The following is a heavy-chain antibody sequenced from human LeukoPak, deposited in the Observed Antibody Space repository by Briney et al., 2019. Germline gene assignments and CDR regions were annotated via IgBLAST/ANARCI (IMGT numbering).Heavy chain of an antibody. CDR1: GFTFRSSA. V-gene: IGHV3-23*01. Sequence: GGSLRLSCAASGFTFRSSAMSWVRLAPGKGLAWVSTIDDSAKTTYYADSGKGRFTISRDNSKNTLYLQLAGLRVEDTAVYYCAKVATWTYFDSWGQGTLVTVSS. CDR2: IDDSAKTT. J-gene: IGHJ4*02. D-gene: IGHD3/OR15-3a*01. CDR3: AKVATWTYFDS.